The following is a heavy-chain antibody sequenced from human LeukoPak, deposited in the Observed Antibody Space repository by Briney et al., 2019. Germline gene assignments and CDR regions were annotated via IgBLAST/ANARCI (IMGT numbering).Heavy chain of an antibody. CDR3: ASAAITIFGVVEAKFDY. D-gene: IGHD3-3*01. Sequence: ASVKVSCKASGGTFSSYAISWVRQAPGQGLEWMGGIIPIFGTANYAQKFQGRVTITTDESTSTAYMELSSLRSEDTAVYYCASAAITIFGVVEAKFDYWAREPWSPSPQ. CDR2: IIPIFGTA. V-gene: IGHV1-69*05. CDR1: GGTFSSYA. J-gene: IGHJ4*02.